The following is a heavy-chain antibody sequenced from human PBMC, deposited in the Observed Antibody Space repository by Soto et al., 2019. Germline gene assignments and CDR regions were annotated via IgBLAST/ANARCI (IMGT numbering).Heavy chain of an antibody. Sequence: QVQLVQSGAEVKKPGASVKVSCKSSGYPFNTYYLHWVRQAPGQGLEWMGMIHPSGGGSTYAQKFMGRVTMTMASSTSTVFMELTRLRSADTAVYYCARGGHIAVVTDSFDSWGQGTLVTVSS. D-gene: IGHD2-21*02. V-gene: IGHV1-46*02. J-gene: IGHJ4*02. CDR3: ARGGHIAVVTDSFDS. CDR2: IHPSGGGS. CDR1: GYPFNTYY.